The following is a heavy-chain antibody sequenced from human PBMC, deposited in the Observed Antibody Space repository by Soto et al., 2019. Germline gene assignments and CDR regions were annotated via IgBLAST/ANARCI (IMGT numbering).Heavy chain of an antibody. CDR1: GGTFSSYA. Sequence: ASVKVSCKASGGTFSSYAISWVRQAPGQGLEWMGWISAYNGNTNYAQKLQGRVTMTTDTSTSTAYMELRSLRSDDTAVYYCARDYGDPWFDYWGQGTLVTVSS. J-gene: IGHJ4*02. CDR2: ISAYNGNT. D-gene: IGHD4-17*01. V-gene: IGHV1-18*01. CDR3: ARDYGDPWFDY.